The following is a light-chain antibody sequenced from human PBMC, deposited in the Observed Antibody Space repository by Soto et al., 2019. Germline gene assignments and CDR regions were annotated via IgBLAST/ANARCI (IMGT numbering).Light chain of an antibody. Sequence: EIVLTQSPGTLSLFPGETATLSCRASQRVSSNYLAWYQQKPGQAPRLLIYGASRRATGIPDRFSDSGSGTDFGLTINRLEPEDFAVYYCQQYGKSPGLTFGGGTKVEIK. CDR1: QRVSSNY. CDR2: GAS. J-gene: IGKJ4*01. V-gene: IGKV3-20*01. CDR3: QQYGKSPGLT.